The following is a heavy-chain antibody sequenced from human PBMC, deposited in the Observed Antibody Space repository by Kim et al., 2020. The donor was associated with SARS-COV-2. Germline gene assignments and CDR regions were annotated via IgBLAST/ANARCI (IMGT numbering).Heavy chain of an antibody. CDR2: MNPNSGNT. V-gene: IGHV1-8*01. CDR3: ARGPVLLWFGELLYEDAFDI. J-gene: IGHJ3*02. D-gene: IGHD3-10*01. CDR1: GYTFTSYD. Sequence: ASVKVSCKASGYTFTSYDINWVRQATGQGLEWMGWMNPNSGNTGYAQKFQGRVTMTRNTSISTAYMELSSLRSEDTAVYYCARGPVLLWFGELLYEDAFDIWGQGTMVTVSS.